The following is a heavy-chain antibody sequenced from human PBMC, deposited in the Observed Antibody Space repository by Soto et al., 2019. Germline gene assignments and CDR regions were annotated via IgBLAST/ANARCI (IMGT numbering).Heavy chain of an antibody. CDR1: GYTFTGYY. V-gene: IGHV1-2*04. D-gene: IGHD4-17*01. J-gene: IGHJ6*03. CDR3: AKGDYGSEYYMDV. CDR2: INPNSGGT. Sequence: GASVKVSCKASGYTFTGYYMHWVRQAPGQGLGWMGWINPNSGGTNYAQKFQGWVTMTRDTSISTAYMELSRLRSDDTAVYYCAKGDYGSEYYMDVWGKGTTVTVSS.